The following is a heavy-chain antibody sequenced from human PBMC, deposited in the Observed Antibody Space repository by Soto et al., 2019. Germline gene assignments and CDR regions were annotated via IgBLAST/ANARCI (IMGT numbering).Heavy chain of an antibody. CDR2: KSYSGST. D-gene: IGHD7-27*01. CDR3: ARGLGNWGSYFDY. Sequence: QVQLHESGPGLVKPSQTLSLTCTVSGGSISSDDYYWNWIRQHPGKGPECIGHKSYSGSTYYYPSLKSRVIISLDPSENQFSRRLTSVTAAETAVYYCARGLGNWGSYFDYWGQGSLVTVSS. CDR1: GGSISSDDYY. V-gene: IGHV4-31*03. J-gene: IGHJ4*02.